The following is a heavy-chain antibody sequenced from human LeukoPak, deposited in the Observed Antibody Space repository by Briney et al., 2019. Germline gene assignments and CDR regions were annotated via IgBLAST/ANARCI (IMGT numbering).Heavy chain of an antibody. D-gene: IGHD3-10*01. CDR2: IYYSGST. Sequence: SETLSLTCTVSGGSISSYYWSWIRQPPGKGLEWIGYIYYSGSTNYNPSLKSRVTISVDTSKNQFSLKLSSVTAADTAVYYCARTYYYGSGILTTFDPWGQGTQVTVSS. J-gene: IGHJ5*02. V-gene: IGHV4-59*08. CDR3: ARTYYYGSGILTTFDP. CDR1: GGSISSYY.